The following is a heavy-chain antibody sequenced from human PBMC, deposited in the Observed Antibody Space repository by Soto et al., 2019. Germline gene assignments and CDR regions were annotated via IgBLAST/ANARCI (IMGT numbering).Heavy chain of an antibody. CDR1: GGSISSYY. CDR2: IYYSGST. J-gene: IGHJ3*02. Sequence: SDTLSLTCTVSGGSISSYYWSWIRQPPGKGLEWIGYIYYSGSTNYNPSLKSRVTISVDTSKNQFSLKLSSVTAADTAVYYCARQWGTDAFDIWGQGTMVTVSS. CDR3: ARQWGTDAFDI. D-gene: IGHD1-1*01. V-gene: IGHV4-59*08.